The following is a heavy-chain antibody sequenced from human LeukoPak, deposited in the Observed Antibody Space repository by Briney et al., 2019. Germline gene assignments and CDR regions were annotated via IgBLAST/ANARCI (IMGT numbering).Heavy chain of an antibody. D-gene: IGHD3-16*01. CDR1: GGSISSSTYY. V-gene: IGHV4-39*01. Sequence: PSETLSLTCTVSGGSISSSTYYWGWIRRPPGKGLEWIGSIYYSGRTYSNPSRKSRVTVSVDTPKNQFSLKLSSVTAADTAVYYGGRGSTLRHYQYWGQRTLVTVSS. CDR3: GRGSTLRHYQY. CDR2: IYYSGRT. J-gene: IGHJ4*02.